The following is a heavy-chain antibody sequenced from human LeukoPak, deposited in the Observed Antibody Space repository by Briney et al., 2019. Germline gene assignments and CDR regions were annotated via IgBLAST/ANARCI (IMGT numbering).Heavy chain of an antibody. J-gene: IGHJ4*02. V-gene: IGHV3-30*02. CDR2: IRYDGSNK. CDR3: AKDHIIGYYYDSSGYEDY. D-gene: IGHD3-22*01. CDR1: GFTFSSYG. Sequence: GGSLRLSCAASGFTFSSYGMHWVRQAPGKGLEWVAFIRYDGSNKYYADSVKGRFTISRDNSKNTLYLQMNSLRAEDKAVYYCAKDHIIGYYYDSSGYEDYWGQGTLVTVSS.